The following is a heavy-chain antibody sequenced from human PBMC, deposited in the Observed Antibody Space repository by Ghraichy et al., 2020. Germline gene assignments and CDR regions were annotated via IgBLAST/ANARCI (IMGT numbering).Heavy chain of an antibody. V-gene: IGHV4-59*08. CDR3: ARRGRGYSLYYYGLDV. CDR2: IYYTGTT. Sequence: SQTLSLTCSVSGGSIRSHFWSWVRQTPGKGLEWIGYIYYTGTTNYSPSLGGRAPISLDTSKNQFSLRLTSVTAADTAVYYCARRGRGYSLYYYGLDVWGPGTTVIVSS. J-gene: IGHJ6*02. D-gene: IGHD5-18*01. CDR1: GGSIRSHF.